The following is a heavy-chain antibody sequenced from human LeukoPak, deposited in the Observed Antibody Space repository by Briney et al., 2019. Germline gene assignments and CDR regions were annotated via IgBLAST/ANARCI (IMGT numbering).Heavy chain of an antibody. J-gene: IGHJ3*02. D-gene: IGHD3-22*01. CDR1: GFTFSNAW. V-gene: IGHV3-15*01. CDR3: TTVPQGYYDSSGYYVDAFDI. Sequence: GGSLRLSCAASGFTFSNAWMSWVRQAPGKGLEWFGRIKSKTDGGTTDYAAPVKGRFTISRDDSKNTLYLQMNSLKTEDTAVYYCTTVPQGYYDSSGYYVDAFDIWGQGTMVTVSS. CDR2: IKSKTDGGTT.